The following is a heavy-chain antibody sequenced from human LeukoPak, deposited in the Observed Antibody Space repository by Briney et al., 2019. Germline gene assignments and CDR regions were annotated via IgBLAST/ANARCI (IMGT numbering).Heavy chain of an antibody. V-gene: IGHV3-7*03. CDR1: GFTFSSYW. D-gene: IGHD6-13*01. Sequence: PGGSLRLSCAASGFTFSSYWMSWVRQAPGKGLEWVANIKQDGSEKYYVDSVKGRFTISRDNAKNSLYLQMNSLRAEDTAVYYCARGYSRIAAAGTFDYWGQGTLVTVSS. CDR2: IKQDGSEK. CDR3: ARGYSRIAAAGTFDY. J-gene: IGHJ4*02.